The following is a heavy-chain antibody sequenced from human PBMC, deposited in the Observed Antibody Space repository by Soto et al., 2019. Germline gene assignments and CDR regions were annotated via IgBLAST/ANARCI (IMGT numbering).Heavy chain of an antibody. Sequence: GGSLRLSCAASGFTFSSYAMHWVRQAPGKGLEWVAVISYDGSNKYYADSVKGRLTISRDNSKNTLYLQMNSLRAEDTAVYYCARDLRPGDVDLADYWGQGNLVTVSA. J-gene: IGHJ4*02. D-gene: IGHD3-16*01. V-gene: IGHV3-30-3*01. CDR1: GFTFSSYA. CDR3: ARDLRPGDVDLADY. CDR2: ISYDGSNK.